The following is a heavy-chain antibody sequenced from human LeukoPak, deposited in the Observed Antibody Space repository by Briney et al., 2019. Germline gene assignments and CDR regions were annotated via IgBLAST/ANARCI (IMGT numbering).Heavy chain of an antibody. CDR1: GFTFGDYA. V-gene: IGHV3-49*04. CDR2: IRSKAYGGTT. D-gene: IGHD3-3*01. Sequence: GGSLRLSCTASGFTFGDYAMSWVRQAPGKGLEWVGFIRSKAYGGTTEYAASVKGRFTISRDDSKSIAYLQMNSLKTEDTAVYYCTRDRNIRFLEWLFDYWGQGTLVTVSS. J-gene: IGHJ4*02. CDR3: TRDRNIRFLEWLFDY.